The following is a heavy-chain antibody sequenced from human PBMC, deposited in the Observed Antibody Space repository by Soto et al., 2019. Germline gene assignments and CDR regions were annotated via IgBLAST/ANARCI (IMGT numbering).Heavy chain of an antibody. J-gene: IGHJ4*02. CDR3: AIVAARPTFWTDY. Sequence: EVQLVETGGGLIQTGGSLRLSCAASGFTVSSNYMSWVRQAPGKGLEWVSVIYSGGSTYYADSVKGRFTISRDNAKNTLYLQMNSRRAEDTAVYYCAIVAARPTFWTDYWGQGTLVTVSS. V-gene: IGHV3-53*02. CDR1: GFTVSSNY. D-gene: IGHD3-3*01. CDR2: IYSGGST.